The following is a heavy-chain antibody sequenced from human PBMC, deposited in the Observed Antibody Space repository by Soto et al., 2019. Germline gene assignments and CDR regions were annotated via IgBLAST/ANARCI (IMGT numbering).Heavy chain of an antibody. J-gene: IGHJ6*02. V-gene: IGHV3-23*01. CDR3: ARTPYDYFYYPPLDV. Sequence: PGGSLRLSCTGSGFTFADYAMIWVRQAPGKGLEWVSAVNGRGTSTDYADSLKGRFTISRDNSKNSLFLQMNSLRAEETAVYYCARTPYDYFYYPPLDVWGQGTTVTVSS. CDR2: VNGRGTST. D-gene: IGHD5-12*01. CDR1: GFTFADYA.